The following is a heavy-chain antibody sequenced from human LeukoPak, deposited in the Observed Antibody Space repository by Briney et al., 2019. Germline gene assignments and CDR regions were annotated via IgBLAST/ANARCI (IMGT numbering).Heavy chain of an antibody. V-gene: IGHV4-59*11. J-gene: IGHJ2*01. CDR2: VFYSGVT. D-gene: IGHD1/OR15-1a*01. Sequence: PSETLSLTCKVSGDSMTSHSWTWIRQSPGKSLEWIGYVFYSGVTDYNPSLKSRVTISIDTSKLQFSLRLTSVTVADTAVYYCTRDAHRNKWYFDIWGRGTLVTVSS. CDR3: TRDAHRNKWYFDI. CDR1: GDSMTSHS.